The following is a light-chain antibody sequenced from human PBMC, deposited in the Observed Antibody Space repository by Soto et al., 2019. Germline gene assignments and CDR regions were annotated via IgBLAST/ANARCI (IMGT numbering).Light chain of an antibody. Sequence: QPVLTQPPSASASLGASVTLTCTLSSGYSNYKVDWYQQRPGKGPRFVMRVGSGGIVGSKGDGITDRFSVLGSGPKRYLTIKNIQEEDESDYHGGADHGSGGNFVYVFGTGTKLTVL. CDR3: GADHGSGGNFVYV. V-gene: IGLV9-49*01. CDR2: VGSGGIVG. J-gene: IGLJ1*01. CDR1: SGYSNYK.